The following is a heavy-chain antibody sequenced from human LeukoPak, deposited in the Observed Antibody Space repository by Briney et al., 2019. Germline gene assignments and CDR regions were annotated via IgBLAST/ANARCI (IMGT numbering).Heavy chain of an antibody. V-gene: IGHV3-48*01. Sequence: AGGSLRLSCAASGFTFSSFNMIWVRQAPVKGLEWVSYITSNSDNIYYADSVKGRFTISRDNAKNSLYLQMNSLRAEDTGVYYCARRTGTTDKTGFDPWGQGTLVTVSS. D-gene: IGHD1-7*01. J-gene: IGHJ5*02. CDR1: GFTFSSFN. CDR3: ARRTGTTDKTGFDP. CDR2: ITSNSDNI.